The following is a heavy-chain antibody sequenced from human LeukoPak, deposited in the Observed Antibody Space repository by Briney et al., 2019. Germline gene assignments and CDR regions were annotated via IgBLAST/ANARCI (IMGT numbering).Heavy chain of an antibody. V-gene: IGHV3-30*02. CDR3: ARGLYGDPVGFDY. J-gene: IGHJ4*02. D-gene: IGHD4-17*01. CDR2: IRYDGSNK. CDR1: GFTFSSYG. Sequence: GGSLRLSCAASGFTFSSYGMHWVRQAPGKGLEWVAFIRYDGSNKYYADSVKGRFTISRDNSKNTLYLQMNSLRAEDTAVYYCARGLYGDPVGFDYWGQGTLVTVSS.